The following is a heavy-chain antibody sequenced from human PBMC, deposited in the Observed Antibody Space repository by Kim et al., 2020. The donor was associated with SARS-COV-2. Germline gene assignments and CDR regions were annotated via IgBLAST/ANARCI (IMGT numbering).Heavy chain of an antibody. Sequence: TFYANPVKGRFTISRDNSKNTLYLQVGSLRPEDMAIYYCAREYPGSAFDYWGQGTLVTVSS. D-gene: IGHD2-2*02. CDR3: AREYPGSAFDY. V-gene: IGHV3-64*01. CDR2: T. J-gene: IGHJ4*02.